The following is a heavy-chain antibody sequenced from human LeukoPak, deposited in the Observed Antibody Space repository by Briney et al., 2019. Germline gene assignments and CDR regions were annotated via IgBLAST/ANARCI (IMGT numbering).Heavy chain of an antibody. V-gene: IGHV4-31*03. Sequence: SQTLSLTCTVSGGSISSGDYYWSWIRQHPGKGLEWIGYIYYSGSTYYDPSLKSRVTISVDTSKNQFSLKLSSVTAADTAVYYCARGGSGLGDYWAREPWSPSPQ. D-gene: IGHD1-14*01. CDR3: ARGGSGLGDY. CDR2: IYYSGST. CDR1: GGSISSGDYY. J-gene: IGHJ4*02.